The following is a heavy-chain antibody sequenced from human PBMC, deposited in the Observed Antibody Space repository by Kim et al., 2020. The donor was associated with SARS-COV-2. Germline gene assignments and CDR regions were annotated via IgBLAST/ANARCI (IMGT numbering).Heavy chain of an antibody. Sequence: PTLKSRVPIAVDTSKNQFSLKLSSVTAADTAVYYCARARITMIVVDAFDIWGQGTMVTVSS. J-gene: IGHJ3*02. D-gene: IGHD3-22*01. V-gene: IGHV4-31*02. CDR3: ARARITMIVVDAFDI.